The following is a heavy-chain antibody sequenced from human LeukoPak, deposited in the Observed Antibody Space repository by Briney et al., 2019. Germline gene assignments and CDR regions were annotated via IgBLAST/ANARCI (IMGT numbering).Heavy chain of an antibody. V-gene: IGHV4-59*01. D-gene: IGHD1-26*01. J-gene: IGHJ4*02. CDR1: GGSISSYY. CDR2: IYYSGST. Sequence: SETLSLTCTVSGGSISSYYWSWIRQPPGKGLEWIGYIYYSGSTNYNPSLKSRVTISVDTSKNQFSPKLSSVTAADTAVYYCARNVGATIFDYWGQGTLVTVSS. CDR3: ARNVGATIFDY.